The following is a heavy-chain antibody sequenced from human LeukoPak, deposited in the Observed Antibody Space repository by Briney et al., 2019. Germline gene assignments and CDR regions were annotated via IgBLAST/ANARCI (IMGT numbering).Heavy chain of an antibody. CDR1: GFTFSSYA. D-gene: IGHD6-19*01. Sequence: GGSLRLSCAASGFTFSSYAMHWVRQAPGKGLEWVAVISYDGSNKYYADSVKGRFTISRDNSKNTLYLQMNSLRAEDTAVYYCARAGLGSSGSRSFDYWGQGTLVTVSS. CDR3: ARAGLGSSGSRSFDY. CDR2: ISYDGSNK. V-gene: IGHV3-30-3*01. J-gene: IGHJ4*02.